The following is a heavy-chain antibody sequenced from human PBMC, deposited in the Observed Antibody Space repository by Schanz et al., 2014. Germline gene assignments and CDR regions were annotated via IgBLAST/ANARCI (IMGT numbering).Heavy chain of an antibody. CDR1: GGTFNSYT. V-gene: IGHV1-46*02. J-gene: IGHJ4*02. Sequence: QVQLVQSGAEVKKPGSSMKVSCKASGGTFNSYTINWVRQAPGQGLEWMRIVNPSVRGTHFAREFQGRVTVTSDTSTSTVYMELSGLRSEDTAVYYCAGAFDSSGYYFDYWGQGTLVTVSS. D-gene: IGHD3-22*01. CDR2: VNPSVRGT. CDR3: AGAFDSSGYYFDY.